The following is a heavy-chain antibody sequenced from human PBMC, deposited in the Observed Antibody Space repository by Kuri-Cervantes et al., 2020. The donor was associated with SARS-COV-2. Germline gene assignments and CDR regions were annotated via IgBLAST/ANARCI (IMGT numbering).Heavy chain of an antibody. D-gene: IGHD3-3*01. J-gene: IGHJ4*02. CDR2: IYYSGST. V-gene: IGHV4-59*08. CDR3: ARRADQDYDFWSGYKQANYFDY. CDR1: GGSISSYY. Sequence: SETLSLTCTVSGGSISSYYWNWIRQPPGKGLEWIGYIYYSGSTSYNPSLKSRVTISVDTSKNQFSLKLSSVTAADTAVYYCARRADQDYDFWSGYKQANYFDYWGQGTLVTVSS.